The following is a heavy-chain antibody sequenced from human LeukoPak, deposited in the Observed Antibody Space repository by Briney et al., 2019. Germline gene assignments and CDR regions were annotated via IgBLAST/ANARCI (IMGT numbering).Heavy chain of an antibody. CDR2: THHSGST. J-gene: IGHJ4*02. CDR3: ARSSGHSYGDFDY. CDR1: DVSITSNY. V-gene: IGHV4-59*01. D-gene: IGHD5-18*01. Sequence: SETLSLTCSVSDVSITSNYWSWIRQPPGKGLQWIGYTHHSGSTSYNPSLKSRITISLDTSNNQFSLKLSSVTAADTAVYYCARSSGHSYGDFDYWGQGTLVTVSS.